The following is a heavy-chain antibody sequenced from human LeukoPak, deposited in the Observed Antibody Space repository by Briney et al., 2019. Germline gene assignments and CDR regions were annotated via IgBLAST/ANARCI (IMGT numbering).Heavy chain of an antibody. V-gene: IGHV3-21*01. J-gene: IGHJ4*02. Sequence: GGSLRLSCAASRFTFSSYSMNWVRQAPGKGLEWVSSISSSSSYIYYADSVKGRFTISRDNAKNSLYLQMNSLRAEDTAVYYYARDPTDYDYVWGSYQDWGQGTLVTVSS. CDR2: ISSSSSYI. CDR1: RFTFSSYS. D-gene: IGHD3-16*02. CDR3: ARDPTDYDYVWGSYQD.